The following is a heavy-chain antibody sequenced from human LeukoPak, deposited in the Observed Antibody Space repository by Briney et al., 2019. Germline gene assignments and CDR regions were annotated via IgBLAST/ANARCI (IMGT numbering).Heavy chain of an antibody. J-gene: IGHJ3*02. CDR3: ARRRRIVGATPGAFDI. CDR2: INHSGST. D-gene: IGHD1-26*01. Sequence: SETLSLTCAGYGGSFSGNYWSWIRQPPGKGLEWIGEINHSGSTNYNPSLKSRVTISVDTSKNQFSLKLSSVTAADTAVYYCARRRRIVGATPGAFDIWGQGTMVTVSS. V-gene: IGHV4-34*01. CDR1: GGSFSGNY.